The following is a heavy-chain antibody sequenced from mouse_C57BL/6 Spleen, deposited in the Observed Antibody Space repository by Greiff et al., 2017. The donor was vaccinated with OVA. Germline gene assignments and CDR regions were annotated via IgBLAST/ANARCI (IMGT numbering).Heavy chain of an antibody. V-gene: IGHV1-69*01. CDR1: GYTFPSYW. CDR3: ASQAYVDWYFDV. D-gene: IGHD3-2*02. CDR2: IDPSDGYT. Sequence: QVQLQQPGAELVMPGASVKLSCKASGYTFPSYWMTGVKRRPGKGLEWIGGIDPSDGYTNYNQKFKGNSTLTVDKSSSTAYMQLSSLTSEDSAVYYCASQAYVDWYFDVWGTGTTVTVSS. J-gene: IGHJ1*03.